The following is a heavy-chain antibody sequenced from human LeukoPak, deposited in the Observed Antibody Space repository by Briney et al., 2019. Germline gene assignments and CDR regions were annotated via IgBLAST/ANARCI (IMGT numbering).Heavy chain of an antibody. V-gene: IGHV3-33*08. Sequence: GGSLRLSCAASGFTFSSYWMNWARQAPGKGLEWVAVIWYDGSNKYYADSVKGRFTISRDNSKNTLYLQMNSLRAEDTAVYYCASLYSTDYYYYGMDVWGQGTTVTVSS. D-gene: IGHD4-11*01. CDR2: IWYDGSNK. CDR1: GFTFSSYW. CDR3: ASLYSTDYYYYGMDV. J-gene: IGHJ6*02.